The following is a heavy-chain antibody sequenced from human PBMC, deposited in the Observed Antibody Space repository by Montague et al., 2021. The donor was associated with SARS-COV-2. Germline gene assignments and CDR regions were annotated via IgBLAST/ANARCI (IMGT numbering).Heavy chain of an antibody. Sequence: SETLSLTCAVSGGSISTSHWWNWVRQPPGEGLEWIGGIDERGSTNYSPSLKSRVTMSIDKSANQFSLKLASLTAADTAIYFCARDVRTSTWSIRGYGGNYYFDSWGQGTLVAVSS. V-gene: IGHV4-4*02. CDR3: ARDVRTSTWSIRGYGGNYYFDS. CDR1: GGSISTSHW. D-gene: IGHD4-23*01. CDR2: IDERGST. J-gene: IGHJ4*02.